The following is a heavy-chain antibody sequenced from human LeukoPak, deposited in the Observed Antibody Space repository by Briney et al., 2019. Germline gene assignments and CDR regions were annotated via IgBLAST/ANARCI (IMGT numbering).Heavy chain of an antibody. V-gene: IGHV3-30*04. CDR3: ARDSHKQTDGYPLSLFDY. Sequence: GRSLRLSCAASGFTFSSYAMHWVRQAPGKGLEWVAVISYDGSNKYYADSVKGRFTISRDNSKNTLYLQMNSLRAEDTAVYYCARDSHKQTDGYPLSLFDYWGQGTLVTVSS. D-gene: IGHD5-24*01. CDR1: GFTFSSYA. CDR2: ISYDGSNK. J-gene: IGHJ4*02.